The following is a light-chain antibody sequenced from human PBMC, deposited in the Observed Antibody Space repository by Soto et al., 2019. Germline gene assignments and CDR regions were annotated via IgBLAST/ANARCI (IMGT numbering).Light chain of an antibody. J-gene: IGKJ4*01. CDR3: QQYNDSPLT. CDR2: KAS. CDR1: QSISRW. V-gene: IGKV1-5*03. Sequence: DIQMTQSPSTLSASVGDSVTIACRASQSISRWLARYQQKPGKAPKLLIYKASSLESGVPSRFSGSGSGTEFTLTISSLQPDDFATYYCQQYNDSPLTFGGVTKVEIK.